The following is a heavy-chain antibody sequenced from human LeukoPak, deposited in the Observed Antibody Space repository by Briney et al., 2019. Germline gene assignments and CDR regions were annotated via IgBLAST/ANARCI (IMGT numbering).Heavy chain of an antibody. D-gene: IGHD3-3*01. Sequence: SETLSLTCSVSGGYISSYYWSWIRQPPGKGLEWIGYIYYSGSSYYNPSLKSRVTMSIETSKNHFSLKLSSVTAADTAVYYCARGSVNFDHWGQGALVTVSS. CDR3: ARGSVNFDH. CDR2: IYYSGSS. J-gene: IGHJ4*02. V-gene: IGHV4-59*01. CDR1: GGYISSYY.